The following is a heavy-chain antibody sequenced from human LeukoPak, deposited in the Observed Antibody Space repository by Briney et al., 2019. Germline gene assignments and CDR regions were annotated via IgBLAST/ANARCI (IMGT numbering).Heavy chain of an antibody. CDR2: INHSGST. D-gene: IGHD6-13*01. V-gene: IGHV4-34*01. J-gene: IGHJ6*03. CDR1: GGSFSGYY. CDR3: ARGVFHQFIAAAGTYYMDV. Sequence: SETLSLTCAVYGGSFSGYYWSWIRQPPGKGLEWIGEINHSGSTNYNPSLKSRVTISVDTSKNQFSLKLSSVTAADTAVYYCARGVFHQFIAAAGTYYMDVWGKGTTVTVSS.